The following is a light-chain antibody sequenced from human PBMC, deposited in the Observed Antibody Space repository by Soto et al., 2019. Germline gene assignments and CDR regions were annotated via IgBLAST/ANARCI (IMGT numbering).Light chain of an antibody. CDR2: DAS. CDR3: QQRSNWPSIT. Sequence: EIVLTQSPATVSLSPGERATLSCRASQSVSTYLAWYQQKPGQGPSLLIYDASTRATGIPARFSGSGSGTDFTLTISSLEPEDFAVYYGQQRSNWPSITFGQGTRLEIK. CDR1: QSVSTY. V-gene: IGKV3-11*01. J-gene: IGKJ5*01.